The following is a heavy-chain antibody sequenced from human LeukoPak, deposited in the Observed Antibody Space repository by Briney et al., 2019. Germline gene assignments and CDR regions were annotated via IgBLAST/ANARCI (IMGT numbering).Heavy chain of an antibody. CDR3: ARARGITIFWDAFDI. Sequence: PSQTLSLTCTVSGGSISSGDYYWSWIRQPPGKGLEWIGYIYYSGSTYYNPSLKSRVTISVDTSKNQFSLKLSSVTAADTAVYYCARARGITIFWDAFDIWGQGTMVTVSS. CDR1: GGSISSGDYY. CDR2: IYYSGST. J-gene: IGHJ3*02. V-gene: IGHV4-30-4*08. D-gene: IGHD3-9*01.